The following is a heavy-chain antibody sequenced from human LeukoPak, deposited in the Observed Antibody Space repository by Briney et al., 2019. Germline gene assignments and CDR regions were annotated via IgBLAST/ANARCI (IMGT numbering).Heavy chain of an antibody. CDR3: ARDTHDILTGYYYYYGMDV. Sequence: PGGSLRLSCAASGFTFSDYYMSWIRQAPGKGLEWVSYISSSGSTIYYADSVKGRFTISRDNAKNSLYLQMNSLRAEDTAVYYRARDTHDILTGYYYYYGMDVWGQGTTVTVSS. V-gene: IGHV3-11*01. CDR1: GFTFSDYY. CDR2: ISSSGSTI. J-gene: IGHJ6*02. D-gene: IGHD3-9*01.